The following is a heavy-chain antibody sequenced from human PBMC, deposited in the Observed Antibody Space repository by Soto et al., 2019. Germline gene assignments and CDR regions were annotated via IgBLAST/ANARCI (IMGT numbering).Heavy chain of an antibody. D-gene: IGHD4-17*01. Sequence: EVQLVESGGGLVQPGGSLRLSCAASGFTFSSYWMHWVRQAPGKGLVWVSRINSDESSTSYADSVKGRFTTSRDNAKNTLYLQMNSLRAEDTAVYYCARPDYGGATWLVYWGQGTLVTVSS. CDR2: INSDESST. CDR3: ARPDYGGATWLVY. V-gene: IGHV3-74*01. CDR1: GFTFSSYW. J-gene: IGHJ4*02.